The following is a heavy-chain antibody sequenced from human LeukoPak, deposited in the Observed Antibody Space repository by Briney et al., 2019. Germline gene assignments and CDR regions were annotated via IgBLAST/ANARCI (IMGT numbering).Heavy chain of an antibody. V-gene: IGHV3-21*06. J-gene: IGHJ4*02. Sequence: GGSLRLSCTASGLTFSTSGFNWVRQAPGKGLEWVASIGPTGSDRYHADSIKGRLTISRDNANNFLYLQMNSLRAEDTAVYYCATETNGRHYDYWGQGTLLTVSS. CDR2: IGPTGSDR. D-gene: IGHD1-14*01. CDR1: GLTFSTSG. CDR3: ATETNGRHYDY.